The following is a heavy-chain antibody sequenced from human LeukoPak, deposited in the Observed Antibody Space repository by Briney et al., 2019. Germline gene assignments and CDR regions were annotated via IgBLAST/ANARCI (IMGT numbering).Heavy chain of an antibody. Sequence: ASVKVSCKASGGTFSSYAISWVRQAPGQRLEWMGRIIPILGIANYAQKFQGRVTITADKSTSTAYMELSSLRSEDTAVYYCARGGDQYYGMDVWGQGTTVTVSS. D-gene: IGHD2-21*02. CDR3: ARGGDQYYGMDV. V-gene: IGHV1-69*04. CDR2: IIPILGIA. J-gene: IGHJ6*02. CDR1: GGTFSSYA.